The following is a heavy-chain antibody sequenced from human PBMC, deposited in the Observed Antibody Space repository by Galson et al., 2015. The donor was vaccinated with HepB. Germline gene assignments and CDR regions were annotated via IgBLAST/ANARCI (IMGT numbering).Heavy chain of an antibody. CDR2: IIPIFGTA. V-gene: IGHV1-69*13. CDR1: GGTFSSYA. J-gene: IGHJ5*02. CDR3: AREKYDFWSGYRYWFDP. Sequence: VKVSCKASGGTFSSYAISWVRQAPGQGLEWMGGIIPIFGTANYAQKFQGRVTITADESTSTAYMELSSLRSEDTAVYYCAREKYDFWSGYRYWFDPWGQGTLVTVSS. D-gene: IGHD3-3*01.